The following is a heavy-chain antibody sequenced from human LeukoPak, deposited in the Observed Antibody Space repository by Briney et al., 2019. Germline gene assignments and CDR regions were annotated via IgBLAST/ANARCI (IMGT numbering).Heavy chain of an antibody. D-gene: IGHD5-18*01. CDR2: ISYSGTT. CDR1: RGSISSYY. Sequence: PSETLSLTCTVSRGSISSYYWSWIRQPPGKGLEWIGYISYSGTTIYNPSLNSRVAISVDTSKNHFSLKLTSVTAAVTAVYYCATAMAGNDWYFDLWGRGTLVTVSS. CDR3: ATAMAGNDWYFDL. V-gene: IGHV4-59*08. J-gene: IGHJ2*01.